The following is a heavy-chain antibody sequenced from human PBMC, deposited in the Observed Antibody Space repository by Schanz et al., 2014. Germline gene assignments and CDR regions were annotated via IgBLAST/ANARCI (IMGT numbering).Heavy chain of an antibody. V-gene: IGHV3-23*01. CDR3: AKYRGYYRVSGSYRELEY. Sequence: DVHLLESGGGLVQPGGSLRLSCAASGFTFSSYAMTWVRQAPGMGLEWVAAISGRDGSTYYADSVRGRFTISRDNSKNTLYLQMNSLRAEDTAVYYCAKYRGYYRVSGSYRELEYWGQGTLVTVSS. D-gene: IGHD3-10*01. CDR1: GFTFSSYA. J-gene: IGHJ4*02. CDR2: ISGRDGST.